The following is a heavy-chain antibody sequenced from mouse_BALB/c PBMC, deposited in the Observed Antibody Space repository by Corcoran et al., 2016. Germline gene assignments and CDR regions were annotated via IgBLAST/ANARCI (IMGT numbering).Heavy chain of an antibody. CDR2: IDPENGNT. J-gene: IGHJ3*01. Sequence: EVQLQQSGAELVRPGALVKLSCKASGFNIKDYYMRGVKQRPEQGLEWIGWIDPENGNTIYGQKFQGKASITADTPSNTASLQLSSMTADDAAVYYCASIYLDYGWLAYWCPGILVTVSA. CDR3: ASIYLDYGWLAY. CDR1: GFNIKDYY. D-gene: IGHD2-4*01. V-gene: IGHV14-1*02.